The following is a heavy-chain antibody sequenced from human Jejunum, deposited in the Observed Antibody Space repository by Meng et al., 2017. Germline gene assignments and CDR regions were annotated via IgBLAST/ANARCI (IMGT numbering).Heavy chain of an antibody. CDR2: MDYRGST. CDR3: ARGELLWDY. J-gene: IGHJ4*02. D-gene: IGHD2-2*01. V-gene: IGHV4-30-4*01. CDR1: GDSISSVEYF. Sequence: QGQLQESGPGQVKPSQPPSLPFTVSGDSISSVEYFWSWIRQPPGKGLEWIGYMDYRGSTFYNPSLKSRVTISVDTSKNQFSLKLSSVTAADTAVYFCARGELLWDYWGQGTLVTVSS.